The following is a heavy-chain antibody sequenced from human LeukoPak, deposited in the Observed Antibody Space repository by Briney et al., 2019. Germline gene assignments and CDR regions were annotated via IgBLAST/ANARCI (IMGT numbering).Heavy chain of an antibody. J-gene: IGHJ3*02. V-gene: IGHV3-64D*09. CDR1: GFTFSSYA. Sequence: PGGSLRLSCSASGFTFSSYAMHWVRQAPGKGLESVSSISSNGAGTYYADSLKGRFTISRDNSKNTLYLQMSSLRAEDTAVYYCVKGGSYSSHAFDMWGQGTMVTVSS. CDR2: ISSNGAGT. CDR3: VKGGSYSSHAFDM. D-gene: IGHD6-13*01.